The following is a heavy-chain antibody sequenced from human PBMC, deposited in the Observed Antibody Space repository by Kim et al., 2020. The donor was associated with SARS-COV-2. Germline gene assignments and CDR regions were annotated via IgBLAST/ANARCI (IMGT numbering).Heavy chain of an antibody. J-gene: IGHJ5*02. CDR1: GYSFTSYW. D-gene: IGHD3-16*01. Sequence: GESLQISCKGSGYSFTSYWIGWVRQMPGKGLEWMEIIYPGDSDTRYSPSFQGQVTISADKSISTAYLQWSSLKASDTAMYYCARHDVWNWDNWFDPWGQGTLVTVSS. CDR2: IYPGDSDT. V-gene: IGHV5-51*01. CDR3: ARHDVWNWDNWFDP.